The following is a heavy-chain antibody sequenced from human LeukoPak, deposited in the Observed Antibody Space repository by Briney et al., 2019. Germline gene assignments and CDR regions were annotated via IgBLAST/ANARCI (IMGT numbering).Heavy chain of an antibody. CDR1: GLTFSSYW. J-gene: IGHJ6*03. D-gene: IGHD6-19*01. CDR2: IKQDGSEK. Sequence: GGSLRLSCAASGLTFSSYWMSWVRQAPGKGLEWVANIKQDGSEKYYVDSVKGRFTISRDNAKNSLYLQMNSLRAEDTAVYYCARAVAGTFYYYYMDVWGKGTTVTVSS. V-gene: IGHV3-7*01. CDR3: ARAVAGTFYYYYMDV.